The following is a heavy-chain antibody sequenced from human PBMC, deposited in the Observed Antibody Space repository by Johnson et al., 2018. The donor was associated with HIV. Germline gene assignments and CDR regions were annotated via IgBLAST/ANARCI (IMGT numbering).Heavy chain of an antibody. Sequence: MQLVESGGGVVQPGRSLRLSCAASGFTFSSYAMHWVRQAPGKGLEWVAVISYDGSIGYADSVKGRFTISRDNAKNSLYLQMNSLRDEDTAFYYCARGRLISMIVSAGAFDIWGQGTMVTVSS. CDR3: ARGRLISMIVSAGAFDI. V-gene: IGHV3-30-3*01. D-gene: IGHD3-22*01. J-gene: IGHJ3*02. CDR1: GFTFSSYA. CDR2: ISYDGSI.